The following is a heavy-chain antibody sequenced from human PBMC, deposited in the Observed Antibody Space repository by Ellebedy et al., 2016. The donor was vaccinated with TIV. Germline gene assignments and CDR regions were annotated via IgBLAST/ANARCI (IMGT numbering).Heavy chain of an antibody. CDR3: ARDLDKSSGWYGGAAY. CDR1: GFTFSTYA. D-gene: IGHD6-19*01. Sequence: PGGSLRLSCAASGFTFSTYAMHWVRQAPGKGLEWVAVISDDGNTKYYADAVKGRFTISRDDSKNTLYLQMNSLRPEDTAVYYCARDLDKSSGWYGGAAYWGQGTLVTVSS. J-gene: IGHJ4*02. CDR2: ISDDGNTK. V-gene: IGHV3-30-3*01.